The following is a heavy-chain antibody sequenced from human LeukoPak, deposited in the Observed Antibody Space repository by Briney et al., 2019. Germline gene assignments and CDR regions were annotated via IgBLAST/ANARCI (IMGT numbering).Heavy chain of an antibody. CDR1: GGSISSSSYY. J-gene: IGHJ4*02. D-gene: IGHD4-23*01. CDR3: ARLHDYGGNSVWSPIDY. V-gene: IGHV4-39*01. Sequence: PSETLSLTCTVSGGSISSSSYYWGWIRQPPGKGLEWIGSIYYSGTTYYNPSLKSRVTISVDTSKNQFSLKLSSVTAADTAVFYCARLHDYGGNSVWSPIDYWGQGTLVTVSS. CDR2: IYYSGTT.